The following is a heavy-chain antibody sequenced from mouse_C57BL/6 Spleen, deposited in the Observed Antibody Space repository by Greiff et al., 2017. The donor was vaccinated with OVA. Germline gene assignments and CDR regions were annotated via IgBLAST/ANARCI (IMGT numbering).Heavy chain of an antibody. CDR1: GYTFTSYW. CDR3: ARDDGYYWYFDV. V-gene: IGHV1-53*01. Sequence: QVQLQQPGPELVKPGASVKLSCKASGYTFTSYWMHWVKQRPGQGLEWIGNINPSNGGTNYNEKFKSKATLTVDKSSRTAYMQLSSLTSEDSAVYYCARDDGYYWYFDVWGTGTTVTVSS. CDR2: INPSNGGT. J-gene: IGHJ1*03. D-gene: IGHD2-3*01.